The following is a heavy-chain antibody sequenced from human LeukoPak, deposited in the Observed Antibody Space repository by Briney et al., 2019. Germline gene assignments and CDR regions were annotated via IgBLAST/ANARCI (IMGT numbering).Heavy chain of an antibody. CDR2: ISYDGSNR. Sequence: GGSLRLSCAASGFTFSSYSMNWVRQAPGKGLEWVASISYDGSNRHYADSVKGRVTISRDNSKNTLYLQMNSLRTEDTSIYYCAKEELRYFAYWGQGTLVTVSS. CDR1: GFTFSSYS. CDR3: AKEELRYFAY. V-gene: IGHV3-30*18. D-gene: IGHD3-10*01. J-gene: IGHJ4*02.